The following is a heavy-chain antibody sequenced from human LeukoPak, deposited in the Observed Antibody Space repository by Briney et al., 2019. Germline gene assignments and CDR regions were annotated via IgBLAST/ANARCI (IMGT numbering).Heavy chain of an antibody. J-gene: IGHJ6*03. Sequence: SETLSLTCAVYGGSFSGYYWSWIRQPPGKGLEWIGEINHSGSTNYNPSLKSRVTRSVDTSKNQFSLKLSSVTAADTAVYYCARHLGTSGSYYSYYYYYMDVWGKGTTVTISS. CDR3: ARHLGTSGSYYSYYYYYMDV. CDR2: INHSGST. V-gene: IGHV4-34*01. D-gene: IGHD3-10*01. CDR1: GGSFSGYY.